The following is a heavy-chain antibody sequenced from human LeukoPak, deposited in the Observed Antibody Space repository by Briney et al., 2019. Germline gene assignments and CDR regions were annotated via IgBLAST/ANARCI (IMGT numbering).Heavy chain of an antibody. V-gene: IGHV1-18*01. CDR1: GYTFTNYG. CDR2: ISAYNGDT. CDR3: ARGPYCSGGTCYSQFLDH. D-gene: IGHD2-15*01. J-gene: IGHJ4*02. Sequence: GASVKVSCKASGYTFTNYGITWVRQAPGQGLEWMGWISAYNGDTTYAQNLQGRVTMTTDTSTSTAYMELRSLTSGDTAVYYCARGPYCSGGTCYSQFLDHWGQGTLVIVSS.